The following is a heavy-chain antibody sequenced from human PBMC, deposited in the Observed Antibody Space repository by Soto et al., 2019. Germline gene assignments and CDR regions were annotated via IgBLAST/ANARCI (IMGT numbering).Heavy chain of an antibody. V-gene: IGHV4-59*08. CDR2: ISYSGST. Sequence: SETMSLTCTVSGGSISSYYWSWIRQPPGKGLEWIGYISYSGSTNYNSSLKSRVTISVDTSKNQFSLKLSSVTAADTAVYYCARRWGRTFDYWGQGTLVTVSS. J-gene: IGHJ4*02. CDR1: GGSISSYY. CDR3: ARRWGRTFDY. D-gene: IGHD7-27*01.